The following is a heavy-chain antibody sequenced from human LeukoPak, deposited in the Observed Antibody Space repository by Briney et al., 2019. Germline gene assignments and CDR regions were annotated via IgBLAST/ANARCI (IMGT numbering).Heavy chain of an antibody. CDR3: ARDKGSGYYSLYYFDY. CDR1: GYTFTSYG. J-gene: IGHJ4*02. CDR2: ISAYNGNT. D-gene: IGHD3-22*01. V-gene: IGHV1-18*01. Sequence: GASVKVSCKASGYTFTSYGISWVRQAPGQGLEWMGWISAYNGNTNYAQKLQGRVTMTTDTSTSTAYMELRSLRSDDTAVYYCARDKGSGYYSLYYFDYWGQGTLVTVSS.